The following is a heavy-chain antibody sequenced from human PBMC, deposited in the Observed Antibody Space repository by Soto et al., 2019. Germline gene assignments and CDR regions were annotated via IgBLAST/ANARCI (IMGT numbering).Heavy chain of an antibody. CDR1: GFTFSSYA. CDR2: ISGSGGST. D-gene: IGHD4-4*01. CDR3: AKTSGDYSNYENHDY. J-gene: IGHJ4*02. Sequence: GGSLRLSCAASGFTFSSYAMSWVRQAPGKGLEWVSAISGSGGSTSYADSVKGRFAISRDNSKNTLYLQMNSLRAEDTAVYYCAKTSGDYSNYENHDYWGQGTLVTVS. V-gene: IGHV3-23*01.